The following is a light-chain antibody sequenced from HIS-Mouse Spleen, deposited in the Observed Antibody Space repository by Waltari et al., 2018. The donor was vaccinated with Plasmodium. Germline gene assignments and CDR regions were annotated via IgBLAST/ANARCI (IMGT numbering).Light chain of an antibody. V-gene: IGLV2-11*01. Sequence: QSALTQPRSVSGSPGQSVTISCTGTSRAVGVYNYVSWYQQHPGKAPKLMIYDVSKRPSGVPDRFSGSKSGNTASLTISGLQAEDEADYYCCSYAGSYTWVFGGGTKLTVL. CDR2: DVS. CDR1: SRAVGVYNY. CDR3: CSYAGSYTWV. J-gene: IGLJ3*02.